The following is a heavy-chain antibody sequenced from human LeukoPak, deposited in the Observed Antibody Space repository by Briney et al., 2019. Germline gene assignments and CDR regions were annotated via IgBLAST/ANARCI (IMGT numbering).Heavy chain of an antibody. CDR1: GFTFSDYY. J-gene: IGHJ4*02. Sequence: PGGSLRLSCAASGFTFSDYYWGWIRQPPGKGLEWIGSIYYSGSTYYNPSLKSRVTISVDTSKNQFSLKLSSVTAADTAVYYCASLYDSSGPIDYWGQGTLVTVSS. CDR2: IYYSGST. D-gene: IGHD3-22*01. V-gene: IGHV4-38-2*01. CDR3: ASLYDSSGPIDY.